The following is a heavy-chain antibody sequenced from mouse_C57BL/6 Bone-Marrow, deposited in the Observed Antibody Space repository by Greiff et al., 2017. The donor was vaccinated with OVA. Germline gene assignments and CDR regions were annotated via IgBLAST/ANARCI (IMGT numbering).Heavy chain of an antibody. J-gene: IGHJ4*01. D-gene: IGHD1-3*01. CDR1: GFNIKDYY. CDR2: IDPEDGDT. CDR3: ARESNPYAMDY. Sequence: VQLQQSGAELVRPGASVKLSCTASGFNIKDYYMHWVKQRPEQGLEWIGRIDPEDGDTEYAPKFQGKATITADTSSNTAYLQLSSLTSEDTAVYYCARESNPYAMDYWGQGTSVTVSS. V-gene: IGHV14-1*01.